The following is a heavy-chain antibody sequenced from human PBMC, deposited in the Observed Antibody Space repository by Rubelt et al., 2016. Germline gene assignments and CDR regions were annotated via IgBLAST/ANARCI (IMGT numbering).Heavy chain of an antibody. CDR3: ARDHRSTYYYDSSGYGQFDY. J-gene: IGHJ4*02. CDR2: ISHSGTT. V-gene: IGHV4-31*03. CDR1: GGSIISGTYY. Sequence: ESGPGLVKPSQILSLTCTVSGGSIISGTYYWSWIRQSPGKDLEWIGHISHSGTTSYNPSLKSRTTISIDTSKKQFSLEVTSVTAADTAVYYCARDHRSTYYYDSSGYGQFDYWGQGTLVTVSS. D-gene: IGHD3-22*01.